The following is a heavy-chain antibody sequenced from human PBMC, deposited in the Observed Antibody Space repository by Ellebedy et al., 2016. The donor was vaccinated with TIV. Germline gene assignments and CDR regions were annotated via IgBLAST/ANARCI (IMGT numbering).Heavy chain of an antibody. V-gene: IGHV1-58*01. J-gene: IGHJ4*02. CDR3: ATDSRYSYGYRFNF. CDR1: GFTFSSSA. Sequence: ASVKVSCKASGFTFSSSAVQWVRQARGQPLEWIGWIVLGSGDTNYAPKFQGRVTINADKSTGTPYLELSSLRSEDTAVYYCATDSRYSYGYRFNFWGQGTLVIVSS. D-gene: IGHD5-18*01. CDR2: IVLGSGDT.